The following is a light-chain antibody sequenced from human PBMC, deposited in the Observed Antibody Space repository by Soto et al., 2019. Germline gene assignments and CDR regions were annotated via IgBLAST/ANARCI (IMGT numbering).Light chain of an antibody. CDR1: QGVSGY. Sequence: EIVLTQSPATLSLSPGNRATLSCRASQGVSGYLAWYQQKPGKAPRLLIYDASNRATGIPARFSGSGSGTDFTLTITSLEPEDFAVYYCQQRSTWPSTFGGGTKVEI. CDR2: DAS. CDR3: QQRSTWPST. J-gene: IGKJ4*01. V-gene: IGKV3-11*01.